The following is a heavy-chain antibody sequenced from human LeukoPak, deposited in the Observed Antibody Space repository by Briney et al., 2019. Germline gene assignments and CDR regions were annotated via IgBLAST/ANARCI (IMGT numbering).Heavy chain of an antibody. CDR3: ARMSWYFGRHYYYYMDV. CDR1: GGSISSYY. Sequence: SETLSLTCTVSGGSISSYYWSWIRQPPGKGLEWIGYIYTSGSTNYNPSLKSRVTISVDTSKNQFSLKLSSVTAADTAVYYCARMSWYFGRHYYYYMDVWRKGTTVTVSS. J-gene: IGHJ6*03. V-gene: IGHV4-4*09. CDR2: IYTSGST. D-gene: IGHD6-13*01.